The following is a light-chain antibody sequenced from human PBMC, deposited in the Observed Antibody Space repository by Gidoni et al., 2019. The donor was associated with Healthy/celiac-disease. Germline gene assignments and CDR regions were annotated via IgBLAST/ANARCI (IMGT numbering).Light chain of an antibody. CDR1: QSVSSY. CDR3: QQRSNWSFT. J-gene: IGKJ3*01. Sequence: EIVLTQSPATLSLSPGERATLLCRASQSVSSYLAWYQQKPGQAPRLLIYDASNRATGIPARFSGSGSGTDFTLTISSLEPEDFAVYYCQQRSNWSFTFGPGTKVDIK. V-gene: IGKV3-11*01. CDR2: DAS.